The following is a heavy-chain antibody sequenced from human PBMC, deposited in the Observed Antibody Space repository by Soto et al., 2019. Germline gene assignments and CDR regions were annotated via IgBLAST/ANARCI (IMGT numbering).Heavy chain of an antibody. J-gene: IGHJ6*02. CDR1: GFSLSTSGVG. CDR3: ARYFYESSDSSPWDYGMDV. CDR2: IYWDDDK. V-gene: IGHV2-5*02. D-gene: IGHD3-22*01. Sequence: QITLKESGPTLMKPTQTLTLTCTLSGFSLSTSGVGVGWIRQSPEKALGWLALIYWDDDKRYSPSLKSRLTTTKDSSKNHVVLTTTNMDPVDTATYYCARYFYESSDSSPWDYGMDVWGQGTAVTVSS.